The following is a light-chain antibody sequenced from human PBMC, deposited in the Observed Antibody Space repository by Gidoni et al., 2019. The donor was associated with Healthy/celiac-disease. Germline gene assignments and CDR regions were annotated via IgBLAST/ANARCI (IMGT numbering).Light chain of an antibody. CDR2: STN. CDR1: PGSVSTSYY. Sequence: QTVVIQEPSFLVHPEGTVTLTCGFSPGSVSTSYYPSCYQQTPGQAPRTLIYSTNTRSSGVPDLFSGSILGNKAALTITGAQADDESYYCCVLYMGSSLWVFGGGTKLTVL. CDR3: VLYMGSSLWV. J-gene: IGLJ3*02. V-gene: IGLV8-61*01.